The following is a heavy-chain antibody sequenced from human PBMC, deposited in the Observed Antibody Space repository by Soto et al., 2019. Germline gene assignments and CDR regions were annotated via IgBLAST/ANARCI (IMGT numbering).Heavy chain of an antibody. J-gene: IGHJ4*02. CDR3: ARARRGTGWYDLDY. CDR1: GDSINNKY. D-gene: IGHD6-19*01. Sequence: QVQLQESGPGLVKPSETLSLTCTVSGDSINNKYWSWVRQSPGRGLEWIGYIYDSGNTNYNPSLKHRVIMSRDTSKNQFSLKLNSVTSADTAVYYCARARRGTGWYDLDYWGQGTLVTVSS. V-gene: IGHV4-59*01. CDR2: IYDSGNT.